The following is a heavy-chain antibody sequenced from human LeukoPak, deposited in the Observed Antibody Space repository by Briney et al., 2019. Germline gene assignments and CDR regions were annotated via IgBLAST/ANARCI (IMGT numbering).Heavy chain of an antibody. D-gene: IGHD6-6*01. CDR3: AKVLSFGYSSSSGFDY. V-gene: IGHV3-30*02. J-gene: IGHJ4*02. Sequence: PGGSLRLSCAASGFTFSSYGMHWVRQAPGKGLEWVAFIRYDGSNKYYADSVKGRFTISRDNSKNTLYLQMNSLRAEDTAVYYCAKVLSFGYSSSSGFDYWGQGTLLSVSS. CDR1: GFTFSSYG. CDR2: IRYDGSNK.